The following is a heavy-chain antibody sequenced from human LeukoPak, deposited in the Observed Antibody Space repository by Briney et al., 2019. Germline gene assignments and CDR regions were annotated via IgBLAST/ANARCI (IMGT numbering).Heavy chain of an antibody. J-gene: IGHJ3*02. Sequence: QPGRSLRLSCAASEFTFSSYAIHWVRQAPGKGLEWVAIISYHGNNKYYADSVTGRFTISRDNSKNTLYLQMNSLRAEDTAVYYFARDYLAAAGIIAAFDIWGQGTMVTVSS. CDR3: ARDYLAAAGIIAAFDI. CDR2: ISYHGNNK. CDR1: EFTFSSYA. V-gene: IGHV3-30-3*01. D-gene: IGHD6-13*01.